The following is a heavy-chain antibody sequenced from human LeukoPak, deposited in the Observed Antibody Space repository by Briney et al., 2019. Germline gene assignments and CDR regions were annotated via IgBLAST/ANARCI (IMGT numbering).Heavy chain of an antibody. V-gene: IGHV3-30-3*01. J-gene: IGHJ4*02. CDR3: AKEVVGATLGSFDY. D-gene: IGHD1-26*01. Sequence: PGGSLRLSCAASGFTFSSYAMHWVRQAPGKGLEWVAVISYDGSNKYYADSVKGRFTISRDNSKNTLYLQMNSLRAEDTAVYYCAKEVVGATLGSFDYWGQGTLVTVSS. CDR1: GFTFSSYA. CDR2: ISYDGSNK.